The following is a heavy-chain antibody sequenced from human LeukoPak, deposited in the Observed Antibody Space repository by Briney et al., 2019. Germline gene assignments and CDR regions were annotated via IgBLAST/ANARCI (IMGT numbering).Heavy chain of an antibody. J-gene: IGHJ5*02. CDR1: GGSFSGYY. CDR2: INHSGST. V-gene: IGHV4-34*01. D-gene: IGHD2-2*01. Sequence: PSETLSLTYAVYGGSFSGYYWSWIRQPPGKGLEWIGEINHSGSTNYNPSLKSRVTISVDTSKNQFSLKLSSVTAADTAVYYCARGAPFVVVPAATNWFDPWGQGTLVTVSS. CDR3: ARGAPFVVVPAATNWFDP.